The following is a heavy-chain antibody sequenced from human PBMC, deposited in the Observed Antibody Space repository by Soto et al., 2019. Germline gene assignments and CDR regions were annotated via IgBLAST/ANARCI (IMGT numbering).Heavy chain of an antibody. Sequence: GGSLRLSCAASGFTFSTYTMNWVRQAPGKGLEWVSYISSSSSTIYYADSVKGRFTISRDNSKNSLYLQMNSLRDEDTAVYYCARDPGSSYGPPDYWGQGTLVTVSS. CDR3: ARDPGSSYGPPDY. CDR2: ISSSSSTI. V-gene: IGHV3-48*02. J-gene: IGHJ4*02. CDR1: GFTFSTYT. D-gene: IGHD5-18*01.